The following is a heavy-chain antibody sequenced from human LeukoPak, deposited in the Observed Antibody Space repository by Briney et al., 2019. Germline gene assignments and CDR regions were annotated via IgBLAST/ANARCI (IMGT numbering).Heavy chain of an antibody. CDR3: ARSSDYGDYD. CDR2: IYYSGRT. V-gene: IGHV4-31*03. D-gene: IGHD4-17*01. J-gene: IGHJ4*02. CDR1: GGSVNSGGYY. Sequence: PSQTLSLTCTVSGGSVNSGGYYWTWIRQHPGKGLEWLGYIYYSGRTYYNPSLKSRIAISLDTSKNQFSLNLTSVSAADTAFYLCARSSDYGDYDWGQGTLITVSS.